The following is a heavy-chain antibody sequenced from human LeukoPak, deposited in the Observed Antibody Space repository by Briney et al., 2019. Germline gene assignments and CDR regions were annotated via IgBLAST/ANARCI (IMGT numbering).Heavy chain of an antibody. CDR1: GFTFSSYA. CDR2: ISGSGGST. Sequence: GGSQRLSCAASGFTFSSYAMSWVRQAPGKGLEWVSAISGSGGSTYYADSVKGRFTISRDNSKNTLYLQMNSLRAEDTAVYYCAKEGHDYGDRSGDYWGQGTLATVSS. V-gene: IGHV3-23*01. CDR3: AKEGHDYGDRSGDY. D-gene: IGHD4-17*01. J-gene: IGHJ4*02.